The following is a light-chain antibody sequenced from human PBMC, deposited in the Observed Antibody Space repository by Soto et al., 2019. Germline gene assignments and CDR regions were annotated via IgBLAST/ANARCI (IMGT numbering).Light chain of an antibody. CDR2: GAS. J-gene: IGKJ5*01. Sequence: EIVLTQSPATLSLSPGERATLSCRASQSVSSYLAWYQQKPGQPPRLLIYGASNRATGIPARFSGSGSGTDFTLTISSLEPEDFAVYYCQQRSNWPRTFGQGTRLEIK. CDR1: QSVSSY. V-gene: IGKV3-11*01. CDR3: QQRSNWPRT.